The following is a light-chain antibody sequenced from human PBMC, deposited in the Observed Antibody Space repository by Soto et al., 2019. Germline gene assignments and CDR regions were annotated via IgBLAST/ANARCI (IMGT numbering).Light chain of an antibody. CDR1: HSVSSSY. J-gene: IGKJ5*01. CDR2: AAS. CDR3: QQYGSSGGIT. V-gene: IGKV3-20*01. Sequence: EVMMTQSPATLSVSPVERATLSCCASHSVSSSYLAWYQQKPGQAPRLLIYAASSRATGIPDRFSGSGSGTDFTLTITRLEPEDSAMYYCQQYGSSGGITFGHGTRLEIK.